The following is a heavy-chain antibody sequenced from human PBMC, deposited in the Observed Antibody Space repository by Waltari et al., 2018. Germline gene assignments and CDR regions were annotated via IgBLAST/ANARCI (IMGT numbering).Heavy chain of an antibody. V-gene: IGHV1-2*06. CDR3: ARGVRSGGTDY. J-gene: IGHJ4*02. CDR2: INPNSGGT. Sequence: QVQLVQSGAEVKKPGASVKVSCKASGYTFTGYYMHWVRQAPGQGLEWMGRINPNSGGTNYAQKVQGRVTMTRDTSISTAYMELSRLRSDDTAVYYCARGVRSGGTDYWGQGTLVTVSS. CDR1: GYTFTGYY. D-gene: IGHD2-15*01.